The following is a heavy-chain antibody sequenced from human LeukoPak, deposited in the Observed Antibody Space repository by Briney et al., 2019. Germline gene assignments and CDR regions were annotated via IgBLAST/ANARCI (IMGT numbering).Heavy chain of an antibody. V-gene: IGHV1-2*02. J-gene: IGHJ4*02. D-gene: IGHD1-26*01. Sequence: ASVKVSCKASGYTFTGYYMHWVRQAPGQGLEWMGWINPNSGGTNYAQKFQGRVTMTRDTSISTAYMELSRLRSDDTAVYYCARADSGSYYSAPSSFDYWGQGTLVTVSS. CDR2: INPNSGGT. CDR1: GYTFTGYY. CDR3: ARADSGSYYSAPSSFDY.